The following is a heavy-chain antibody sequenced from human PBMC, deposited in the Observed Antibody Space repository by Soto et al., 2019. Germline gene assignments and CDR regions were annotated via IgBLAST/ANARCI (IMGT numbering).Heavy chain of an antibody. CDR3: ARDRVAAAGSYYYYYGMDV. CDR1: GYTFTGYY. D-gene: IGHD6-13*01. CDR2: INPNSGGT. J-gene: IGHJ6*02. V-gene: IGHV1-2*04. Sequence: GASVQVSCKASGYTFTGYYMHWVRQAPGQGLVWMGWINPNSGGTNYAQKFQGWFTMTRDTSISTAYMELSRLRSDDTAVYYCARDRVAAAGSYYYYYGMDVWGQGTTVTVSS.